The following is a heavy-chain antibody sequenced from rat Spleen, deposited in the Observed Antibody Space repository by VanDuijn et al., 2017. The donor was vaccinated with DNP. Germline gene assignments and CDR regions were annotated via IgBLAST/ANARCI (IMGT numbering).Heavy chain of an antibody. CDR2: ISYDGSST. Sequence: EVQLVESGGGLVQPGRSMKLSCAASGFTFSNYYMAWVRQAPKKGLEWVATISYDGSSTYYRDSVKGRFTVSRDNAENTVWLQMNSLRSEDTATYYCARWPGYNPPYAMDAWGQGTSVTVSS. D-gene: IGHD1-4*01. CDR3: ARWPGYNPPYAMDA. CDR1: GFTFSNYY. V-gene: IGHV5-22*01. J-gene: IGHJ4*01.